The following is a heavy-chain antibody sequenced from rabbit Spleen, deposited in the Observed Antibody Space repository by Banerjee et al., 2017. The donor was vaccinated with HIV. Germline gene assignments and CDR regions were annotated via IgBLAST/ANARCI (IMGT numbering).Heavy chain of an antibody. Sequence: QEQLVESGGGLVQPEGSLTLTCSASGFGFSNKAVMCWVRQAPGKGLQWIACINAITGRAVHATWAKGRFTIYRASWTAVTLQMTSLTVADTATYFCARDTSSALWGPGTLVTVS. V-gene: IGHV1S45*01. CDR2: INAITGRA. J-gene: IGHJ4*01. CDR1: GFGFSNKAV. CDR3: ARDTSSAL.